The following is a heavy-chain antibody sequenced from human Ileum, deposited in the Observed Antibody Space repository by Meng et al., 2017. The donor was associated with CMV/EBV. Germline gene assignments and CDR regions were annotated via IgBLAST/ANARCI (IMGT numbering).Heavy chain of an antibody. D-gene: IGHD1-26*01. CDR3: ARAGSYRFDY. CDR1: GFSINTYS. Sequence: GGSLRLSCAASGFSINTYSLNWVRQAPGKGLEWVASISNSGAYTYYADSVKGRFTISRDNAENSFYLQMNSLRAEDTAVYFCARAGSYRFDYWGQGTLVTVSS. V-gene: IGHV3-21*01. J-gene: IGHJ4*02. CDR2: ISNSGAYT.